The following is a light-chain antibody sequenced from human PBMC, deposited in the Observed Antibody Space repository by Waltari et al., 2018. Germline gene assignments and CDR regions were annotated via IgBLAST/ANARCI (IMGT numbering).Light chain of an antibody. V-gene: IGKV1-12*01. CDR2: AAY. J-gene: IGKJ2*01. CDR1: QAMARW. Sequence: DTQMTQSPSFVSASVGDRVTITCRASQAMARWLAWYQQKPGKAPKLLIHAAYTLQSGGPSRFSGSGFGTDFTLTINSLQPEDFATYFCQQANSFPYTFGQGTKVEV. CDR3: QQANSFPYT.